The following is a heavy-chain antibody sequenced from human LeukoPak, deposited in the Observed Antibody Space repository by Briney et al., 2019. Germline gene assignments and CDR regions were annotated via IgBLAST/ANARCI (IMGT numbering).Heavy chain of an antibody. CDR2: MNPNSGNT. CDR3: ARASDSHFDY. V-gene: IGHV1-8*02. Sequence: ASVKVSCKASGGTFSSYAISWVRQATGQGLEWMGWMNPNSGNTGYAQKFQGRVTMTRNTSISTAHMELSSLRSEDTAVYYCARASDSHFDYWGQGTLVTVSS. D-gene: IGHD2-21*01. J-gene: IGHJ4*02. CDR1: GGTFSSYA.